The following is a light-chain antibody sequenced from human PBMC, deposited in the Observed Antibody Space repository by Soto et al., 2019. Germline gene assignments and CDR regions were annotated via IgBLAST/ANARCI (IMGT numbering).Light chain of an antibody. J-gene: IGKJ4*01. Sequence: EIVLTQSPGTLSLSPGERATLSCRASQSVSSSYLAWYQQKPGQAPRLFIYGASSRATGIPDRFSGSVSGTDGTLTISRLEKEDGSVYYCQQYGSSTLTFGGGTKVDIK. CDR2: GAS. CDR3: QQYGSSTLT. V-gene: IGKV3-20*01. CDR1: QSVSSSY.